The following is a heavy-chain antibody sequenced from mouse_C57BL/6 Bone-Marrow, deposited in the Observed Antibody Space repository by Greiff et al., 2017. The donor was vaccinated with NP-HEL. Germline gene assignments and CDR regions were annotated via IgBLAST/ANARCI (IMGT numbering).Heavy chain of an antibody. CDR1: GYTFTSYG. J-gene: IGHJ2*01. D-gene: IGHD2-5*01. Sequence: VQLQQSGAELARPGASVKLSCKASGYTFTSYGISWVKQRTGQGLEWIGEIYPRSGNTYYNEKFKGKATLTADKSSSTAYMELRSLTSEDSAVYFCARSEAYYSNYVGVDYWGQGTTLTVSS. V-gene: IGHV1-81*01. CDR2: IYPRSGNT. CDR3: ARSEAYYSNYVGVDY.